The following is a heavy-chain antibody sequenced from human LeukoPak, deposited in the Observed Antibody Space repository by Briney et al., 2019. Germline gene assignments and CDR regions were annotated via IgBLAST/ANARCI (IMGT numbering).Heavy chain of an antibody. CDR3: LRGDRRDY. CDR2: IDSSGGYM. J-gene: IGHJ4*02. Sequence: GGSLRLSCAASGFTFSSYAMHWARQAPGKGLEWVSSIDSSGGYMFYADSVKGRFIISRDNAKDSLYLQMNSLRVEDTAVYYCLRGDRRDYWGQGTLVTVSS. V-gene: IGHV3-21*06. CDR1: GFTFSSYA.